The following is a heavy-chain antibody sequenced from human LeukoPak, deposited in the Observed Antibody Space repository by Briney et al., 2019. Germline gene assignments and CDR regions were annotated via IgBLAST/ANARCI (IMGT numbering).Heavy chain of an antibody. D-gene: IGHD5-12*01. CDR3: ARGRSGFYSIDQ. CDR1: GFTLSENN. Sequence: GMSLRLSCAASGFTLSENNVHWVRQAPGKGLEWVALISNDGNSKDYADSVKGRFTLSGDNSKTTVYLQMNSLRAEDTAVYYCARGRSGFYSIDQWGRGTLVTVSP. CDR2: ISNDGNSK. V-gene: IGHV3-30-3*01. J-gene: IGHJ4*02.